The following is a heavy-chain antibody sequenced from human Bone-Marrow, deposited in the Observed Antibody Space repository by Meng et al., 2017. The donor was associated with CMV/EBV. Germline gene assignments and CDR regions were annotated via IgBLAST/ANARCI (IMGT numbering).Heavy chain of an antibody. D-gene: IGHD3-22*01. Sequence: GESLKISCAASGFTFSSYSMNWVRQAPGKGLEWVASISNSGAYIYYSDSVKGRFTISRDNAKNSLYLQMNSLRAEDTAVYYCARGSGYQFDYWGQGTLVTVSS. CDR2: ISNSGAYI. CDR3: ARGSGYQFDY. V-gene: IGHV3-21*01. CDR1: GFTFSSYS. J-gene: IGHJ4*02.